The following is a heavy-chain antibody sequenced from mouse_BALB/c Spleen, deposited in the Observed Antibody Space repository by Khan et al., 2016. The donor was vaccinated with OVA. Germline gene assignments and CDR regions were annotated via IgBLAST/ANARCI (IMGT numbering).Heavy chain of an antibody. CDR2: INPNNGDS. V-gene: IGHV1S81*02. Sequence: QVQLKESGAELVKPGTSVKISCKASGYTFTSYYMYWVKQRPGQGLEWIGGINPNNGDSNFNEKFKSKATLTVDKSSSTAYMQLGILTSEYSAVYYCARSGYGNPFAYWGQGTLVTVSA. CDR1: GYTFTSYY. D-gene: IGHD2-1*01. CDR3: ARSGYGNPFAY. J-gene: IGHJ3*01.